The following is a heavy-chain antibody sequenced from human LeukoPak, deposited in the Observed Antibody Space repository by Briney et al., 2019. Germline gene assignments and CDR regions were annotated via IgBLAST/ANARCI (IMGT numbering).Heavy chain of an antibody. CDR3: ARVEGYYYYRAV. CDR1: GYTFTGYY. CDR2: INPNSGGT. J-gene: IGHJ6*03. D-gene: IGHD5-24*01. V-gene: IGHV1-2*06. Sequence: ASVKVSCKASGYTFTGYYMHWVRQAPGQGLEWMGRINPNSGGTNYAQKFQGRVTMTRDTSISTAYMELGRLRSDDPAVYYCARVEGYYYYRAVWGKGTTVTVSS.